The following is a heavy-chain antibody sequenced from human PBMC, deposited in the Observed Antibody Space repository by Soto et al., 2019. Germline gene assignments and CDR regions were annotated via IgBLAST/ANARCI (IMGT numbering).Heavy chain of an antibody. J-gene: IGHJ6*02. CDR3: ARGSVRGIRGYYYYGMDV. Sequence: PGGSLRLSCAASGFTFSDYYMSWIRQAPGKGLEWVSYISSSGSTIYYADSVKGRFTISRDNAKNSLYLQMNSLRAEDTAVYYCARGSVRGIRGYYYYGMDVWGQGTTVTVSS. CDR1: GFTFSDYY. D-gene: IGHD3-10*01. CDR2: ISSSGSTI. V-gene: IGHV3-11*01.